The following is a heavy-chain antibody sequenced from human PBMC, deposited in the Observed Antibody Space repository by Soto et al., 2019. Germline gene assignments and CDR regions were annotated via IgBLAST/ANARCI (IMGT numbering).Heavy chain of an antibody. CDR1: GGTFNNYA. CDR2: IIPIIGTA. J-gene: IGHJ4*02. Sequence: QVQVVQSGAEVKKPGSSVKVSCKASGGTFNNYAISWVRQAPGQGLEWMGGIIPIIGTADYAHKFQGRLAISADESTGTTFMELSSLRSEDTALYYCARGGVDVVATSAFDYWGQGTLVTVSS. V-gene: IGHV1-69*01. CDR3: ARGGVDVVATSAFDY. D-gene: IGHD5-12*01.